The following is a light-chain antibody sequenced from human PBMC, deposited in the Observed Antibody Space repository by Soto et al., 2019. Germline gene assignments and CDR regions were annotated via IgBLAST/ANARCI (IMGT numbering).Light chain of an antibody. CDR3: SSYTRSSTPWV. Sequence: QSALTQPASVSGSPGQSITISCTGTSSDVGGYKYVSWYQQYPGKAPKLMIYEVSNRPSGVSNRFSGSKSGNTASLTISGLQAEDEADYYCSSYTRSSTPWVFGGGTKLTVL. V-gene: IGLV2-14*01. CDR2: EVS. J-gene: IGLJ3*02. CDR1: SSDVGGYKY.